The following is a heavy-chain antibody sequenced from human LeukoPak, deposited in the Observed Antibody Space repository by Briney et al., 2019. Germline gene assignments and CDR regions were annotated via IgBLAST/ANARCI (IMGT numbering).Heavy chain of an antibody. CDR3: ARDLRFLEWSDFDY. Sequence: GGSLRLSCAASGFTFSSYSMNWVRQAPGKGLEWVSYISSSSSTIYYADSVKGRFTISRDNAKNSLYLQMNSLRAKDTAVYYCARDLRFLEWSDFDYWGQGTLVTVSS. J-gene: IGHJ4*02. CDR2: ISSSSSTI. D-gene: IGHD3-3*01. CDR1: GFTFSSYS. V-gene: IGHV3-48*04.